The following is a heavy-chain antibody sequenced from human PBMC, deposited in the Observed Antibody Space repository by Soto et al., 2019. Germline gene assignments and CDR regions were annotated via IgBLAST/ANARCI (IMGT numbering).Heavy chain of an antibody. CDR1: GGSFSGYY. CDR3: ARGESSSWYWCDP. Sequence: SETLSLTCAVYGGSFSGYYWSWIRQPPGKGLEWIGEINHSGSTNYNPSLKSRVTISVDTSKNQFSLKLSSVTAADTAVYYCARGESSSWYWCDPWGQGTLVT. D-gene: IGHD6-13*01. V-gene: IGHV4-34*01. CDR2: INHSGST. J-gene: IGHJ5*02.